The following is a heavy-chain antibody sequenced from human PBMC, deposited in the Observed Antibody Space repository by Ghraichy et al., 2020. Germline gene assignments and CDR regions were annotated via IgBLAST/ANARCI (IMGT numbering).Heavy chain of an antibody. CDR1: GFTFSDYW. Sequence: GGSLRLSCAASGFTFSDYWMSWVRQAPEKGLEWVADINQDGSKKYYVDSVKGRFTISRDNAKNSLYLQMNSLRAEDTAVYYCARDDSGGWLGFQYWGQGTLVTASS. CDR3: ARDDSGGWLGFQY. D-gene: IGHD6-19*01. V-gene: IGHV3-7*01. CDR2: INQDGSKK. J-gene: IGHJ4*02.